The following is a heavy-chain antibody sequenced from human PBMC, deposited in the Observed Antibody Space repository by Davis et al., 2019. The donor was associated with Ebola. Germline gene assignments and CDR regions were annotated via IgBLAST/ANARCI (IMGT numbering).Heavy chain of an antibody. V-gene: IGHV3-74*01. CDR2: ITDDKSGT. CDR3: TRGRSPYFDAFDI. D-gene: IGHD3-10*01. J-gene: IGHJ3*02. CDR1: GFTFSSYW. Sequence: GESLKISCAASGFTFSSYWMHWVRQAPGEGLVWVSYITDDKSGTNHAVSVKGRFTVSRDNARNTLYLQMNSLRAEDTAVYYCTRGRSPYFDAFDIWGQGTTVTVSS.